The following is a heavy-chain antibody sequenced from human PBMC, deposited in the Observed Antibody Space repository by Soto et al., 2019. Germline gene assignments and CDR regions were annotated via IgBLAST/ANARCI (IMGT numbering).Heavy chain of an antibody. CDR2: SYYSGNT. D-gene: IGHD3-22*01. CDR1: GVSISSGGYY. CDR3: ARAPHNTECSGDYVSSDNLHY. J-gene: IGHJ6*04. Sequence: SETLSLTCTVSGVSISSGGYYWNWIRQHPGKGLEWIGYSYYSGNTYYNPSLKSRVTISVDTSKNQFSLRLTSVTAADTAVYYCARAPHNTECSGDYVSSDNLHYRGKRIKVTVAS. V-gene: IGHV4-31*03.